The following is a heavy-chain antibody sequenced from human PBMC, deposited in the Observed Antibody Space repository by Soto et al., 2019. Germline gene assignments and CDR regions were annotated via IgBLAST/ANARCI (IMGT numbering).Heavy chain of an antibody. J-gene: IGHJ4*02. V-gene: IGHV3-23*01. CDR2: ISGSGGGT. CDR3: AKAPYGVTFPFDY. Sequence: EVQLLESGGGLVQPGGSLRLSCAASGFTFSSYAMSWVRQAPGKGLEWVSAISGSGGGTYYADSVKGRFTISRDNSKNTLYLQMNSLRAEDTAVYYCAKAPYGVTFPFDYWGRGTLVTVSS. CDR1: GFTFSSYA. D-gene: IGHD4-4*01.